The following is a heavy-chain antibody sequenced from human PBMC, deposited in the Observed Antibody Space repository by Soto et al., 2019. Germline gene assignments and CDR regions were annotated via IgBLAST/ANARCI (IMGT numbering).Heavy chain of an antibody. V-gene: IGHV4-30-4*02. CDR2: IYYSGST. Sequence: SDTLSLTCTVSGGSLSSGDYYWSWIRQPPGKGLEWIGYIYYSGSTYYNPSLKSRVTISVDTSKNQFSLKLSSVTAADTAVYYCARAFDILTRYYFDYWGQGTLVTVSS. CDR3: ARAFDILTRYYFDY. CDR1: GGSLSSGDYY. D-gene: IGHD3-9*01. J-gene: IGHJ4*02.